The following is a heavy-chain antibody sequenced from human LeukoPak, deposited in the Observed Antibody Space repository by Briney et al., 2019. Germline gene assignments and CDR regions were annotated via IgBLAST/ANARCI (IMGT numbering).Heavy chain of an antibody. CDR2: IYYSGST. V-gene: IGHV4-39*01. D-gene: IGHD6-13*01. CDR1: GGSISSSSYY. Sequence: PSETLSLTCTVSGGSISSSSYYWGWIRQPPGKGLEWIGSIYYSGSTYYNPSLKSRVTISVDTSKNQFSLKLSSVTAADTAVYYCASGTGCSSRYNWFDPWGQGTLVTVSS. J-gene: IGHJ5*02. CDR3: ASGTGCSSRYNWFDP.